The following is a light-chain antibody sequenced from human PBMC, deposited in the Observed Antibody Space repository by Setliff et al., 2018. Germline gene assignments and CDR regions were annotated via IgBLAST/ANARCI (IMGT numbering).Light chain of an antibody. J-gene: IGLJ1*01. V-gene: IGLV2-8*01. Sequence: QSALAQPPSASGSPGQSVTISCTGTSSDVGGYNYASWYQQHPGKAPKLMIYEVSKRPSGVPDRFSGSKSGNTASLTVSGLQAEDEADYYCSSYAGSTGKVFGTGTKGTVL. CDR2: EVS. CDR3: SSYAGSTGKV. CDR1: SSDVGGYNY.